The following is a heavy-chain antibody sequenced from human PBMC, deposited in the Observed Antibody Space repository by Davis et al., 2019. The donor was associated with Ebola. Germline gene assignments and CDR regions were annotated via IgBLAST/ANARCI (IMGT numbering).Heavy chain of an antibody. CDR1: GFTFSNHA. CDR3: ARALHDEVLDY. D-gene: IGHD1-1*01. J-gene: IGHJ6*02. V-gene: IGHV3-30*04. CDR2: TSHNERER. Sequence: GESLKISCVASGFTFSNHAMHWVRQAPGKGLEWVAVTSHNERERFYGESVQGRFTISRDNSENVLYLQMDSLRPDDTAIYFCARALHDEVLDYWGQGTTVTVS.